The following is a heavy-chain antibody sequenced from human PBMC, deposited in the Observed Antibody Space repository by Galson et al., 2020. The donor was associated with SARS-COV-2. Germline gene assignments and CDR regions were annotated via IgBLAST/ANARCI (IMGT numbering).Heavy chain of an antibody. CDR1: GYTFTAYY. D-gene: IGHD2-2*01. V-gene: IGHV1-2*02. J-gene: IGHJ6*02. CDR3: ARSCSSTTCFQTVGMDV. Sequence: ASVNVSCKASGYTFTAYYLHWVRQAPGQGLEWMGWINPNSGGTNYAQKFQGRVTMTGDTSISTAYMELSSLRSDDTAVYFCARSCSSTTCFQTVGMDVWGQGTTVTVSS. CDR2: INPNSGGT.